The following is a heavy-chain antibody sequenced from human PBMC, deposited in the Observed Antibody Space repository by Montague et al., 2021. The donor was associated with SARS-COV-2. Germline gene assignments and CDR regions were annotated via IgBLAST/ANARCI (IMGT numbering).Heavy chain of an antibody. J-gene: IGHJ4*02. CDR3: ASVYTVTYYFDY. Sequence: TLSLTCTVSGGSISSGYFYWSRIRQPAGKGLEWIGLIYPGGXTXYXXXXKSRVTISVDTSKNQFSLKLSSVTAADTAVYYCASVYTVTYYFDYWGRGTLVTVSS. CDR1: GGSISSGYFY. CDR2: IYPGGXT. V-gene: IGHV4-61*02. D-gene: IGHD4-17*01.